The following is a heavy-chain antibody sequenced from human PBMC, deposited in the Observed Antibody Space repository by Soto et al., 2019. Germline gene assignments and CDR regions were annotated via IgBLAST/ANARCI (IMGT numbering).Heavy chain of an antibody. J-gene: IGHJ6*03. CDR2: ISSSGSTK. V-gene: IGHV3-11*01. Sequence: GGPLRLSYAASVFTSSDYYMSWIRQAPGKGLEWVSYISSSGSTKYYADSVKGRFTISRDNAKNSLYLQMNSLRAEDTAVYYCARGEGQYYYYYYMDVWGKGTTVTVSS. CDR3: ARGEGQYYYYYYMDV. D-gene: IGHD1-26*01. CDR1: VFTSSDYY.